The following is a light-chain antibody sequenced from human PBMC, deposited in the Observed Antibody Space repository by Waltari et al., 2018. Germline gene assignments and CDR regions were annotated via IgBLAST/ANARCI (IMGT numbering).Light chain of an antibody. V-gene: IGKV3-15*01. J-gene: IGKJ2*01. CDR1: QNIRSN. CDR2: GAS. Sequence: EIVMTQSPATLSVSPGERATLSCRASQNIRSNLAWYRQKPGQAPSLIIYGASFRATGIPARISGSGSGTEFTLTISSLQSEDFAVYFCQQYDNWPPITFGQGTKLEIK. CDR3: QQYDNWPPIT.